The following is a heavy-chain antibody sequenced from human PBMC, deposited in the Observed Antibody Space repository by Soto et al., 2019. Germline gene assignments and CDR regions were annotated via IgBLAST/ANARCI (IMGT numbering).Heavy chain of an antibody. CDR1: GFSFTSYG. V-gene: IGHV3-30*18. Sequence: PGGSLRLSCAASGFSFTSYGMHWVRQAPGKGLEWVAVISYDVSNKYYADSVKGRFTISRDNSKNTLHLQMNSLRAEDTAVYYCAKNYGDYTYYYYGMDVWGQGTTVTVSS. CDR2: ISYDVSNK. J-gene: IGHJ6*02. D-gene: IGHD4-17*01. CDR3: AKNYGDYTYYYYGMDV.